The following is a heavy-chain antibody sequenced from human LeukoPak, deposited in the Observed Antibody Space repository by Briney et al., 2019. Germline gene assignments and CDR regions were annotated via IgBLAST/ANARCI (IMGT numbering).Heavy chain of an antibody. V-gene: IGHV3-23*01. CDR3: AFSPLGFNYRNAY. Sequence: GGSLRLSCAASGFTFSSYDMNWVRQAPGKGLEWVSGISSSGGTTYYADSVRGRFTIYRDNSKDTLFLQMNILRADDSAIYYCAFSPLGFNYRNAYWGQGTLVNVSS. D-gene: IGHD3-16*02. CDR2: ISSSGGTT. J-gene: IGHJ4*02. CDR1: GFTFSSYD.